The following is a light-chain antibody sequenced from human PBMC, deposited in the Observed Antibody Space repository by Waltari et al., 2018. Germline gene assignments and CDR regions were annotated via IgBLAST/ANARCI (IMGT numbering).Light chain of an antibody. CDR3: SSYTSSTWVV. CDR2: DVS. V-gene: IGLV2-14*01. Sequence: QSALTQPASVSGSPGQSITISCTGTSSDVGGYNYVSWYQQHPGKAPKLMIYDVSKRPSGGSNRFSGSKSGNTASLTISGLQAEDEADYYCSSYTSSTWVVFGGGTKLTVL. CDR1: SSDVGGYNY. J-gene: IGLJ2*01.